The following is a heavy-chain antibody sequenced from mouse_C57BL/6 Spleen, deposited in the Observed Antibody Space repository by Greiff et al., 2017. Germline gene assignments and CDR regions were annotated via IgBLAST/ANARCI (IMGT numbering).Heavy chain of an antibody. CDR3: ARSNGSSYGFAD. V-gene: IGHV2-2*01. D-gene: IGHD1-1*01. J-gene: IGHJ3*01. CDR2: IWGGGST. CDR1: GFSLTSYG. Sequence: VKLVESGPGLVQPSQSLSITCPVSGFSLTSYGVHWVRQSPGKGLEWLGVIWGGGSTDYNAAFISRLSISKDNSKSQVFFKMNSLQADDTAIYYCARSNGSSYGFADWGQGTLVTVSA.